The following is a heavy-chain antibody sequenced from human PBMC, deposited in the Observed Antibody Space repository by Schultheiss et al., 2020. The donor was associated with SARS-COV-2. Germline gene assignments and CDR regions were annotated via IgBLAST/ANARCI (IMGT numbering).Heavy chain of an antibody. CDR1: GFTFSSYG. J-gene: IGHJ4*02. CDR3: ARDRGSVTMVRGDPFLGY. Sequence: GGSLRLSCAASGFTFSSYGMHWVRQAPGKGLEWVAVIWYDGSNKYYADSVKGRFTISRDNSRNTLYLQMNSLRAEDTSVYYCARDRGSVTMVRGDPFLGYWGRGTLVTVSS. D-gene: IGHD3-10*01. V-gene: IGHV3-33*01. CDR2: IWYDGSNK.